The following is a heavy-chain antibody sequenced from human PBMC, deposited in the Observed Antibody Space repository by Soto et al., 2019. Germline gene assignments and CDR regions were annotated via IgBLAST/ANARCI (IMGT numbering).Heavy chain of an antibody. D-gene: IGHD4-17*01. CDR3: ATWVDYGDFEGFDF. J-gene: IGHJ4*02. CDR1: GYSFTDDK. Sequence: ASVKVSCKTSGYSFTDDKLHWVRQAPGQGLEWMGWVDPNGGGSNSAQKFQGSVTMTWDTSITTAYLDLTRLTTNDTATYFCATWVDYGDFEGFDFWGQGTLVTSPQ. CDR2: VDPNGGGS. V-gene: IGHV1-2*04.